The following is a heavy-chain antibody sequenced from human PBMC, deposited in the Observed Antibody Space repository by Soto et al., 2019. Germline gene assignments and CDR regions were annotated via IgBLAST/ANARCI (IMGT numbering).Heavy chain of an antibody. J-gene: IGHJ3*01. Sequence: SETLCLTCTVSGGSISSGGYYWSWIRQHPGKRLAWIGYIYYSVSTYYNPCLKIRVTISVDTSKNQYSLKLSSVTAADTAVYYCARALYSGSYYPDAFDFWGQGTMVTVSS. D-gene: IGHD1-26*01. CDR1: GGSISSGGYY. CDR3: ARALYSGSYYPDAFDF. V-gene: IGHV4-31*03. CDR2: IYYSVST.